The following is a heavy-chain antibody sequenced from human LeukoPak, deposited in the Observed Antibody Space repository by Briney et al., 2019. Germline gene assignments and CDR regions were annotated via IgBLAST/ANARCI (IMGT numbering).Heavy chain of an antibody. V-gene: IGHV3-23*01. J-gene: IGHJ4*02. CDR1: GFTFSNSD. D-gene: IGHD6-19*01. Sequence: GGSLRLSCAASGFTFSNSDMSWVRQAPGKGLEWVSRVSGSGSRTLYADSVKGRFTISRDNSKNTVYLQVNSLRADDTAVYFCAREGSVPGTSYLDCWGQGTLVTVSS. CDR2: VSGSGSRT. CDR3: AREGSVPGTSYLDC.